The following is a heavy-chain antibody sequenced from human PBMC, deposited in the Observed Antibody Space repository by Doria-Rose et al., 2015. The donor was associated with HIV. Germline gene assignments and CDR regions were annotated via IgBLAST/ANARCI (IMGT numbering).Heavy chain of an antibody. D-gene: IGHD6-13*01. CDR1: GVSLSSPGMG. J-gene: IGHJ4*02. CDR2: IFSDDEW. V-gene: IGHV2-26*01. Sequence: QITLKESGPVLVKPTETLTLTCTVSGVSLSSPGMGVSWIRQPPGKALEWLANIFSDDEWSYQTSVTSRLTISRVTSKSQVVLTMTDMDPVDTATYYCARIKSSRWYHKYSFDFRGPGTLVIVAA. CDR3: ARIKSSRWYHKYSFDF.